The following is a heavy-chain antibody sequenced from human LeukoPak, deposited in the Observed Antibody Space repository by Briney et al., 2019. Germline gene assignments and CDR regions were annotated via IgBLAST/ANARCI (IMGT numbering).Heavy chain of an antibody. CDR3: ARHVRYYDSSGLAFDY. V-gene: IGHV4-39*01. Sequence: GSLRLSCAASGFTVSSNYMSWVRQAPGKGLEWIGTIYYSGSTYYNPSLKSRVTISVDTSKNQFSLKLSSVTAADTAVYYCARHVRYYDSSGLAFDYWGQGTLVTVSS. J-gene: IGHJ4*02. D-gene: IGHD3-22*01. CDR2: IYYSGST. CDR1: GFTVSSNY.